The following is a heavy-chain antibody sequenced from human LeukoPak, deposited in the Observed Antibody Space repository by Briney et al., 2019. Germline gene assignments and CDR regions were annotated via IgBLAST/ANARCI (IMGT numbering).Heavy chain of an antibody. CDR3: ARHRSASFTKDFDH. D-gene: IGHD1-26*01. Sequence: GESLKISCKGSGYSFTTHWIAWVRQMPGKGLEWMGIIAPGDSDTRYNPSFQGQVTISADKSTSTAYLQWSGLKASDTAMYYCARHRSASFTKDFDHWGQGTLVTVSS. CDR2: IAPGDSDT. CDR1: GYSFTTHW. V-gene: IGHV5-51*01. J-gene: IGHJ4*02.